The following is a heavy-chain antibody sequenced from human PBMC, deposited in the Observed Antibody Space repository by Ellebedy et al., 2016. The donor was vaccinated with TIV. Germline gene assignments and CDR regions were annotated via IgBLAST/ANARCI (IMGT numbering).Heavy chain of an antibody. CDR3: ARGYCSGGACYPGSY. D-gene: IGHD2-15*01. CDR2: IYYSGST. J-gene: IGHJ4*02. Sequence: MPSETLSLTCTVSGDSISSSNYYWGWIRQPPGKGLEWIGSIYYSGSTYYNPSLKSRVTILVDTSKNQFSLKLSSMTAADTAVYYCARGYCSGGACYPGSYWGQGTLVTVSS. CDR1: GDSISSSNYY. V-gene: IGHV4-39*07.